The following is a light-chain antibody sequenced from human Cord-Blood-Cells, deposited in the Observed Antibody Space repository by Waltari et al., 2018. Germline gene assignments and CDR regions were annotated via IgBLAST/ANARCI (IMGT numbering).Light chain of an antibody. V-gene: IGKV3-15*01. CDR2: GAS. J-gene: IGKJ1*01. CDR3: QQYNNWPRT. CDR1: KSVSSN. Sequence: EIVMTQSPATLSVSQGERATLSCRASKSVSSNLAWYQQKPGQAPRLLIYGASTRATGIPARVSGSGSGTEFTLTISSLQSEDFAVYYCQQYNNWPRTFGQGTKVEIK.